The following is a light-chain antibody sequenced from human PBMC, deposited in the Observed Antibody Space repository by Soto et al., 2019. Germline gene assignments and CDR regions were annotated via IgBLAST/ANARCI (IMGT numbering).Light chain of an antibody. J-gene: IGKJ1*01. Sequence: DIQMTQSPCTRSASAGGGGTITCRASQSIGRFLAWYQHQPGKAPKLLIYDASTLESGVPSRFSGTGSGTEFTFSITSLQPEDFGTYYCQQCYMGWTFGQGTKVDIK. CDR2: DAS. CDR3: QQCYMGWT. V-gene: IGKV1-5*01. CDR1: QSIGRF.